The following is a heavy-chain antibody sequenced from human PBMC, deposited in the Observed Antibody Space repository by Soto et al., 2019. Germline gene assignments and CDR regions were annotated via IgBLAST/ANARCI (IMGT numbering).Heavy chain of an antibody. Sequence: EVQLVESGGGLVQPGGSIRLSCAASGFTFSDFSMNWVRQAPGKGLEWISYISSSSRTIYYADSVKGRFTISRDNAKKSLNLQMNSLSAEDTAIYYCARDILGSTFGYWGQGTLVTVSS. CDR3: ARDILGSTFGY. V-gene: IGHV3-48*01. CDR2: ISSSSRTI. D-gene: IGHD2-15*01. J-gene: IGHJ4*02. CDR1: GFTFSDFS.